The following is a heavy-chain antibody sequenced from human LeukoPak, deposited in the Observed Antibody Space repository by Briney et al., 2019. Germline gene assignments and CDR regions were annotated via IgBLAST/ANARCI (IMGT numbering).Heavy chain of an antibody. V-gene: IGHV4-59*01. CDR3: ARVPKIEGAADCYYGLDV. CDR2: IYYSGST. Sequence: PSETLSLTCTVSGGSIRNYYWSWIRQPPGKGLEWIGYIYYSGSTNYSPSLKSRVTISVDTSKNQFSLRLSSVTAADTAVYYCARVPKIEGAADCYYGLDVWGQGTTVTVSS. D-gene: IGHD2-15*01. CDR1: GGSIRNYY. J-gene: IGHJ6*02.